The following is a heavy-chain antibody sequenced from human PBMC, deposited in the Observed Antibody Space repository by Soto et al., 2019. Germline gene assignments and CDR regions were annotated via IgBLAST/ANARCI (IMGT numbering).Heavy chain of an antibody. Sequence: SVKVSCKASGGTFSSYAISWVRQAPGQGLEWMGGIIPIFGTANYAQKFQGRVTITADESTSTAYMELSSLRSEDTAVYYCAREDFGGSGSYYDAAYYYGMDVWGQGTTVTVSS. D-gene: IGHD3-10*01. CDR2: IIPIFGTA. J-gene: IGHJ6*02. V-gene: IGHV1-69*13. CDR3: AREDFGGSGSYYDAAYYYGMDV. CDR1: GGTFSSYA.